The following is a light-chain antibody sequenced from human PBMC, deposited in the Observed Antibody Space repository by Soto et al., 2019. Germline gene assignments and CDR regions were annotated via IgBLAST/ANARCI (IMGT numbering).Light chain of an antibody. Sequence: EIVLTQSPGTLSLSPGERATLSCRASQSVSSSYLAWYQQKPDQAPRLLIYGASSRATGIPDRFSGSGSGTDFTLPISRLEPEDFAVYYCQQYVNSPCTFGQATKVEIK. CDR3: QQYVNSPCT. V-gene: IGKV3-20*01. CDR2: GAS. J-gene: IGKJ1*01. CDR1: QSVSSSY.